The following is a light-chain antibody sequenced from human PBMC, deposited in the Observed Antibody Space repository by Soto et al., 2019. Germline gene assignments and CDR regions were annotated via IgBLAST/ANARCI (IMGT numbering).Light chain of an antibody. CDR3: QSYDSSRSGSRYV. Sequence: QSALTQPPSVSGAPGQRVTISCTRGSSNIGAHYDVHWYQQLPGTAPKLLIYGNNNRPSGIPDRFSGSKSATSASLAITGLQAEDEADYYCQSYDSSRSGSRYVFGTGTKVTVL. V-gene: IGLV1-40*01. J-gene: IGLJ1*01. CDR2: GNN. CDR1: SSNIGAHYD.